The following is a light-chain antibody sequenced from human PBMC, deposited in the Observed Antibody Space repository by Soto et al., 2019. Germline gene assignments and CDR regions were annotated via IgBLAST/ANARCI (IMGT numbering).Light chain of an antibody. CDR1: QDIYNY. V-gene: IGKV1-33*01. J-gene: IGKJ4*01. CDR3: QHYNNLPLT. CDR2: DAS. Sequence: DIQMTQSPSSLSASVGDRVTITCQASQDIYNYLNWYQRKPGKAPKLLIYDASNLETGVPSRFSGRGSGTDFTFTISSLQPEDIATYYCQHYNNLPLTFGGGTKVLIK.